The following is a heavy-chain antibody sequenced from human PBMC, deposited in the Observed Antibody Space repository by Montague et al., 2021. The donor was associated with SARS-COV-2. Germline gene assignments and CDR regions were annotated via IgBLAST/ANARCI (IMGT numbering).Heavy chain of an antibody. Sequence: CAISGDSVSSNIATWNWIRQSPSRGLERLGRTYYRSKWYNDYAVSVKSRVIINPDTSNNRISLQLNSVTPEDTAVYYCARAYSGGDCYFYWYFDLWGRGTLVTVSS. CDR1: GDSVSSNIAT. CDR3: ARAYSGGDCYFYWYFDL. V-gene: IGHV6-1*01. D-gene: IGHD2-21*02. CDR2: TYYRSKWYN. J-gene: IGHJ2*01.